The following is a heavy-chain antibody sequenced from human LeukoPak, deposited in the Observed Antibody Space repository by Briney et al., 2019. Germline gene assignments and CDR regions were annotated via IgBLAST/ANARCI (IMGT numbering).Heavy chain of an antibody. CDR2: ISGSGGST. D-gene: IGHD3-10*01. CDR1: GFTLSSYA. V-gene: IGHV3-23*01. J-gene: IGHJ5*02. Sequence: QTGGSLRLSCAASGFTLSSYAMSWVRQAPGKGLEWVSAISGSGGSTYYADSVKGRFTISRDNSKNTLYLQMNSLRAEDTAVYYPFITMVRGRFDPWGQGTLVTVSS. CDR3: FITMVRGRFDP.